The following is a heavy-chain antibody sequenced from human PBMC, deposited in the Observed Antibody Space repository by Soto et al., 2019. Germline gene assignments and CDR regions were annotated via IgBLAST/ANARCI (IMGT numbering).Heavy chain of an antibody. CDR1: GFTFSSDS. J-gene: IGHJ5*01. Sequence: GGSLRLSCAASGFTFSSDSMGWVRQAPGKGLEWVASISSSGSFVNYADSVKGRFTIARDNAKNSLYLQMRSLKDEDTAVYYCARDPPSGTTLDWFDSWGQGTLVTVSS. CDR2: ISSSGSFV. D-gene: IGHD1-7*01. CDR3: ARDPPSGTTLDWFDS. V-gene: IGHV3-21*01.